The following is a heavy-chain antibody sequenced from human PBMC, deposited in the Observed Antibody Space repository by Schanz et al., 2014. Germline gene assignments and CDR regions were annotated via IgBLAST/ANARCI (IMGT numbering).Heavy chain of an antibody. Sequence: VQLVDSGGGLVKPGGSLRLSCAASGFTFSSYAMSWVRQAPGKGLEWVSAISGSGGSTYYADSVKGRFTISRDNSKITLYLQRNSLRAEDTAVYYCAKGRFGELSAFDIWGQGTMVTVSS. V-gene: IGHV3-23*04. CDR1: GFTFSSYA. CDR2: ISGSGGST. CDR3: AKGRFGELSAFDI. J-gene: IGHJ3*02. D-gene: IGHD3-10*01.